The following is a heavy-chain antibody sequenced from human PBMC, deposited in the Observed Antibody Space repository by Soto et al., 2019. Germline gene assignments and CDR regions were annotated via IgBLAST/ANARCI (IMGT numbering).Heavy chain of an antibody. V-gene: IGHV4-31*03. D-gene: IGHD3-22*01. Sequence: LSLTCTVSGDAISRGGYYWGWIRQHPGKGLQWLGYSYFSGNTYYSPSFRGRITISVDMSENQFSLKLTSVTAADTAVYYCARGNSGYYPYFDYWGQGTLVTVSS. CDR2: SYFSGNT. CDR1: GDAISRGGYY. CDR3: ARGNSGYYPYFDY. J-gene: IGHJ4*02.